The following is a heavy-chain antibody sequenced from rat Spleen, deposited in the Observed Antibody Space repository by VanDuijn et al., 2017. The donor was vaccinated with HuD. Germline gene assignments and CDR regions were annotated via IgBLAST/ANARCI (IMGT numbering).Heavy chain of an antibody. CDR3: ARSEGTHYYLPFAD. CDR2: INSAGNT. Sequence: EVQLQESGPGLVKPSQSFSLTCSVTGYSITSSYRWNWIRKFPGNKLEWMGYINSAGNTIYNPSLTGRISITRDTSKNQFFLQVNSLTTEDTATYYCARSEGTHYYLPFADWGQGTLVTVSS. D-gene: IGHD1-12*02. J-gene: IGHJ3*01. V-gene: IGHV3-3*01. CDR1: GYSITSSYR.